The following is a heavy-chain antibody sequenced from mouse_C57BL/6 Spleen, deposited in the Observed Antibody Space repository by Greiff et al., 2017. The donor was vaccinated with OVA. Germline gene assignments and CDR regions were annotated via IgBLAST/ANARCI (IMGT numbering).Heavy chain of an antibody. D-gene: IGHD1-1*01. CDR2: INPYNGGT. V-gene: IGHV1-19*01. Sequence: DVQLQESGPVLVKPGASVKMSCKASGYTFTDYYMNWVKQSHGKSLEWIGVINPYNGGTSYNQKFKGKATLTVDKSSSTAYMELNSLTSEDSAVYYCARKNYYGSSGPYAMDYWGQGTSVTVSS. J-gene: IGHJ4*01. CDR3: ARKNYYGSSGPYAMDY. CDR1: GYTFTDYY.